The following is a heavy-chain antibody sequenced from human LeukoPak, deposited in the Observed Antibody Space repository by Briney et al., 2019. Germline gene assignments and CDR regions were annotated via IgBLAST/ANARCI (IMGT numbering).Heavy chain of an antibody. J-gene: IGHJ4*02. V-gene: IGHV3-53*01. CDR3: ARDNVLDH. Sequence: PGGSLRLSCVASAFIVSDNYMSWVRQAPGKGLEWVSLMYSGGSTYYADSVKGRFTISRDNSRNTLFLQMNSLRAEDTAVYYCARDNVLDHWGQGTLVTVSS. CDR1: AFIVSDNY. CDR2: MYSGGST. D-gene: IGHD6-6*01.